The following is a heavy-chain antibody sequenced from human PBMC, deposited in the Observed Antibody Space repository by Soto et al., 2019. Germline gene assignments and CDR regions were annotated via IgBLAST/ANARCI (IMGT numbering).Heavy chain of an antibody. D-gene: IGHD6-6*01. J-gene: IGHJ4*02. CDR3: AKGAEGCVVSSLDF. CDR2: STSTGSST. CDR1: GFIFSNYA. Sequence: EVQLLESGGGFVQPGGSLRLSCAASGFIFSNYAMTWVRRAPGEGLEWVSGSTSTGSSTYYADAVKGRFTISRDNSKNTLFLQINSLGAVETAVYYCAKGAEGCVVSSLDFWGQGTLVSVSS. V-gene: IGHV3-23*01.